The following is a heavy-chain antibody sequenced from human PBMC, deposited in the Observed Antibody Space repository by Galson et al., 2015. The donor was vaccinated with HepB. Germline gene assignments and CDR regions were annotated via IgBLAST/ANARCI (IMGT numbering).Heavy chain of an antibody. V-gene: IGHV3-30*18. J-gene: IGHJ4*02. CDR3: AKQPGTTSLGNIDY. Sequence: SLRLSCAASGFTFSSYGMHWVRQAPGKGLEWVAVISYDGSNKYYADSVKGRFTISRDNSKNTLYLQMNSLRAEDTAVYYCAKQPGTTSLGNIDYWGQGTLVTVSS. CDR2: ISYDGSNK. D-gene: IGHD1-1*01. CDR1: GFTFSSYG.